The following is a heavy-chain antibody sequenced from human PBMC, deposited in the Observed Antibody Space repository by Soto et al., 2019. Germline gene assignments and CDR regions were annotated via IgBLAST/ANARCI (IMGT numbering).Heavy chain of an antibody. CDR1: GGSISSGGYS. CDR2: IYHSGST. Sequence: SETLSLTCAVSGGSISSGGYSWSWIRQPPGKGLEWIGYIYHSGSTYYNPSLKSRVTISVDRSKNQFSLKLSSVTAADTAVYYCARRRGFPYYDGMDVWGQGNTVPVX. D-gene: IGHD5-12*01. CDR3: ARRRGFPYYDGMDV. V-gene: IGHV4-30-2*01. J-gene: IGHJ6*02.